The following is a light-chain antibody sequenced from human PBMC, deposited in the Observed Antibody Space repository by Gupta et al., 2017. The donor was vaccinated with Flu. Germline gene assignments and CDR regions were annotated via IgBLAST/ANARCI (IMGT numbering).Light chain of an antibody. CDR1: QSVNYY. V-gene: IGKV3-11*01. CDR2: DAS. CDR3: QKRHTLFT. Sequence: EIVLTQSPATLSLSPGERATLSCRASQSVNYYLAWYQQKPGQAPRLLIYDASTRATGIPARFSGSGSGTDFTLTISSLEPEDFAVYYCQKRHTLFTFGPGTKVDIK. J-gene: IGKJ3*01.